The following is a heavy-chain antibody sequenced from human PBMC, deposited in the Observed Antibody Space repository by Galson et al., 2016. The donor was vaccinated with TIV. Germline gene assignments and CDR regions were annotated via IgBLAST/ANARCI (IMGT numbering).Heavy chain of an antibody. Sequence: SLRLSCATSGFTLPNYGMTWVRQAPGEGLEWVAVIWYDGTNTHYADSVKGRFTISKDNSENTLNLQMNTLRAEDTAVYYCARTGANTLSSGGYVGDDGFDFWGQGTMVTVAS. CDR1: GFTLPNYG. J-gene: IGHJ3*01. CDR2: IWYDGTNT. D-gene: IGHD1-26*01. CDR3: ARTGANTLSSGGYVGDDGFDF. V-gene: IGHV3-33*01.